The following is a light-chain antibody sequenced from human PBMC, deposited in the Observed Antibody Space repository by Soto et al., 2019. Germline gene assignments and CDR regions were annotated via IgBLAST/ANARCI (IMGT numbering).Light chain of an antibody. Sequence: QAVVTQESSLTVYPGGTVTLTCASSAGAVNSGHFPYWFQQKPGQAPRTLIYDTTKKHAWTPARFSGSLLGGKAALTLSGAQPEDEAEYYCLVSYSGASVFGTGTKGTVL. V-gene: IGLV7-46*01. CDR1: AGAVNSGHF. CDR2: DTT. J-gene: IGLJ1*01. CDR3: LVSYSGASV.